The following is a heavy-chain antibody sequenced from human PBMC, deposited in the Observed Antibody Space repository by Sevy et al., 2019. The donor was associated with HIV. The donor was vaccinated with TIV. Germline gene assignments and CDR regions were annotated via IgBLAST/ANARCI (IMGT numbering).Heavy chain of an antibody. J-gene: IGHJ6*02. CDR2: IKSNADGGTI. CDR3: ARWTPYCGGDCDNYYYYGMDV. Sequence: GGSLRLSCAASGFTFTYAWMSWVRQAPGKGLEWVGRIKSNADGGTIDYAAPVKGRFTISRDDSKNTLYLQMNSLRAEDTAVYYCARWTPYCGGDCDNYYYYGMDVWGQGTTVTVSS. D-gene: IGHD2-21*01. CDR1: GFTFTYAW. V-gene: IGHV3-15*05.